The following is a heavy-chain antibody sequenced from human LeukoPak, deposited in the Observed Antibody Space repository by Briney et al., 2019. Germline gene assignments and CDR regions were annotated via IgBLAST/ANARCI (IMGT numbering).Heavy chain of an antibody. CDR3: ATDRYGDYPDALDY. J-gene: IGHJ4*02. Sequence: AGGSLRLSCAASGFTFDDYAMHWVRQAPGKGLEWVSGISWNSGSIGYADSVEGRFTISRDNANNSLYLQMNSLRAEDTALYYCATDRYGDYPDALDYWGQGTLVTVSS. CDR1: GFTFDDYA. D-gene: IGHD4-17*01. V-gene: IGHV3-9*01. CDR2: ISWNSGSI.